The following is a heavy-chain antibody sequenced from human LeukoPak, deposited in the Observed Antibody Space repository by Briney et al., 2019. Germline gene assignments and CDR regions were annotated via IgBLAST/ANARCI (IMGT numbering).Heavy chain of an antibody. CDR3: ARGGIAVADRDSVFDY. CDR1: GYTFTSYG. D-gene: IGHD6-19*01. V-gene: IGHV1-18*01. J-gene: IGHJ4*02. Sequence: ASVKVSCKASGYTFTSYGISWVRQAPGQGLEWMGWISAYNGNTNYAQKFQGRVTITADKSTSTAYMELSSLRSEDTAVYYCARGGIAVADRDSVFDYWGQGTLVTVSS. CDR2: ISAYNGNT.